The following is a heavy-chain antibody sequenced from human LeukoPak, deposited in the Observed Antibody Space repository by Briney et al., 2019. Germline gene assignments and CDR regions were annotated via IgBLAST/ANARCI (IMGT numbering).Heavy chain of an antibody. J-gene: IGHJ4*02. V-gene: IGHV3-74*01. CDR2: IKSDGSAT. Sequence: GGSLRLSCAASGFNFSSYWMHWVRQAPGKGLVWVSRIKSDGSATSNADSVKGRFTISRDNAKNTLYLQMNSLRAEDTAVYYCARSNSSGWYYFDYWGQGTLVTVSS. CDR3: ARSNSSGWYYFDY. D-gene: IGHD6-19*01. CDR1: GFNFSSYW.